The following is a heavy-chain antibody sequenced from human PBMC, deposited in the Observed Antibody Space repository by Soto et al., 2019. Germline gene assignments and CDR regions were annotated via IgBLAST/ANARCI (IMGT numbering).Heavy chain of an antibody. CDR3: ARDLTSSGSYPRRPDAFDI. V-gene: IGHV1-18*01. CDR2: ISAYNGNT. J-gene: IGHJ3*02. Sequence: ASVKVSCKAYGYTFTSYGISWVRQAPGPGLEWMGWISAYNGNTNYAQKLQGRVTMTTDTSTSTAYMELRSLRSDDTAVYYCARDLTSSGSYPRRPDAFDIWGQGTMVTVSS. D-gene: IGHD1-26*01. CDR1: GYTFTSYG.